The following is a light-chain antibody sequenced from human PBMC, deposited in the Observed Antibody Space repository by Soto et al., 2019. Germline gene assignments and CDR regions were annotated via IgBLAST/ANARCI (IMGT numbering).Light chain of an antibody. CDR2: DTS. V-gene: IGKV3-20*01. CDR3: QQYGYSPIT. Sequence: EIVLTQSRGTLSLSPSERATLSCMASQTLSNSFIAWYQQKPGQAPRLLIYDTSSRATGVPDRYSASGYGTDFNLTISRLEPEDFAVYYCQQYGYSPITFGQGTRLEIK. J-gene: IGKJ5*01. CDR1: QTLSNSF.